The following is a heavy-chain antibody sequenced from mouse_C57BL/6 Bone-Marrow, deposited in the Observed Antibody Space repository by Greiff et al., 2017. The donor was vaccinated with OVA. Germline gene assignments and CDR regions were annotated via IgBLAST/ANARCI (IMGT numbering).Heavy chain of an antibody. V-gene: IGHV1-54*01. D-gene: IGHD2-1*01. J-gene: IGHJ4*01. Sequence: VQLQESGAELVRPGTSVKVSCKASGYAFTNYLIEWVKQRPGQGLEWIGVINPGSGGTNYNEKFKGKATLTADKSSSTAYMQLSSLTSEDSAVYFCARRRGYYGNHAMDYWGQGTSVTVSS. CDR2: INPGSGGT. CDR1: GYAFTNYL. CDR3: ARRRGYYGNHAMDY.